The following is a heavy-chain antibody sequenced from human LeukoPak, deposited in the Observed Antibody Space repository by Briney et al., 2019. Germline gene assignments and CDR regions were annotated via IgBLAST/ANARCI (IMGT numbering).Heavy chain of an antibody. CDR1: GGSINRSSYY. D-gene: IGHD2-21*01. CDR2: MHPSEST. Sequence: NPSETLSLTCTVSGGSINRSSYYWAWIRQPPGKGMEWIGSMHPSESTYCNPSLRSRVTISVDTSKNQFSLSLTSVTAADRAVYYCARKPPYSSTFDVWGQGTMVSVSS. V-gene: IGHV4-39*01. CDR3: ARKPPYSSTFDV. J-gene: IGHJ3*01.